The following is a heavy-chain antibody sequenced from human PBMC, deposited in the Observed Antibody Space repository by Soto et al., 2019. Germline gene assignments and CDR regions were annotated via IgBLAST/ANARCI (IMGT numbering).Heavy chain of an antibody. CDR2: ISSSSSYI. CDR1: GFTLSSYS. J-gene: IGHJ3*02. CDR3: ARSTYYYDSISFPHALDI. Sequence: GGYLRLSCAASGFTLSSYSMNWVRQGPGKGLEWVSSISSSSSYIYYADSVKGRFTISRDNAKKSLYLKKNRVRDEDTAVDYGARSTYYYDSISFPHALDIWGRGTMVTAS. V-gene: IGHV3-21*01. D-gene: IGHD3-22*01.